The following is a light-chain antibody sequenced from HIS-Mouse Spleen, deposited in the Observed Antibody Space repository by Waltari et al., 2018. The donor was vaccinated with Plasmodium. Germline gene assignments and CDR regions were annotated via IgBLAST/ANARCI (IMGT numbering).Light chain of an antibody. J-gene: IGKJ1*01. CDR1: QSISSY. V-gene: IGKV1-39*01. Sequence: DIQMTQSLSSLSASVEDRVTIPCRASQSISSYLNWYQQKPGKAPKLLIYAASSLQSGVPSRFSGSGSGTDFTLTISSLQPEDFATYYCQQSYSTWTFGQGTKVEIK. CDR2: AAS. CDR3: QQSYSTWT.